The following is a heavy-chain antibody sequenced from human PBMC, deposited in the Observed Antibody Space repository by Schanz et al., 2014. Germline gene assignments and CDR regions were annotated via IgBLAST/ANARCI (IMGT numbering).Heavy chain of an antibody. CDR3: TRDRAYHSFDY. Sequence: QVQLVESGGGVVQPGRSLRLSCVVSGFIFSDHYMSWIRQAPGKGLEWVSYISSVGISKYYADPVKGRFTISRDNARNSLYLQMTSLRAEDTALYYCTRDRAYHSFDYWGQGTLVTVSS. D-gene: IGHD1-26*01. V-gene: IGHV3-11*04. CDR2: ISSVGISK. J-gene: IGHJ4*02. CDR1: GFIFSDHY.